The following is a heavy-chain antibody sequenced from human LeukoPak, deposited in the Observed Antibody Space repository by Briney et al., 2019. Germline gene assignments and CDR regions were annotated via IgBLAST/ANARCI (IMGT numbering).Heavy chain of an antibody. V-gene: IGHV4-59*01. CDR1: GGSISSYY. Sequence: SETLSLTCTVSGGSISSYYWSWIRQPPGKGLEWIGYIYYSGSTNYNPSLKSRVTISVDTSKNQFSLKLSSVTAADTAVYYCARVDPYDSSGYLPYYFDYWGQGTLVTVSS. D-gene: IGHD3-22*01. J-gene: IGHJ4*02. CDR3: ARVDPYDSSGYLPYYFDY. CDR2: IYYSGST.